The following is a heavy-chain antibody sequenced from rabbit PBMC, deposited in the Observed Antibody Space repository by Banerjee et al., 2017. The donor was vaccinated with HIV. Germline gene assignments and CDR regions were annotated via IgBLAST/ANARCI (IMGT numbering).Heavy chain of an antibody. CDR2: IYTDDGST. J-gene: IGHJ4*01. CDR3: ETGYDYAWDL. CDR1: GFTISSYW. V-gene: IGHV1S45*01. Sequence: EESGGDLVKPEGSLTLTCTASGFTISSYWICWVRQAPGKGLEWIGCIYTDDGSTDYASWVNGRFTISKTSSTTVTLQMTSLTAADTATYWCETGYDYAWDLWGPGTLVTVS. D-gene: IGHD6-1*01.